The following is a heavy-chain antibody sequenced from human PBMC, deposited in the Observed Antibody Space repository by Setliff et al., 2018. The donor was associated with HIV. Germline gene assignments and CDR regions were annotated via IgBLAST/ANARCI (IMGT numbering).Heavy chain of an antibody. CDR2: IRPKRKSSTT. J-gene: IGHJ6*03. CDR3: TRHVDSGTYMDV. Sequence: GGSLRLSCAASGFTLSDHYMDWVRQAPGKGPEWFGRIRPKRKSSTTEYAASVKGRFTISRDDSKNSLYQQMNSLKSEDTAVYYCTRHVDSGTYMDVWGRGTTVTVSS. D-gene: IGHD5-18*01. V-gene: IGHV3-72*01. CDR1: GFTLSDHY.